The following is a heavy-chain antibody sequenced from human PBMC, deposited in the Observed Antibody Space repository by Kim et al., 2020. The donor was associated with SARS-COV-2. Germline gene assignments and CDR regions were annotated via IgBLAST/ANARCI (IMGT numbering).Heavy chain of an antibody. V-gene: IGHV3-23*01. CDR2: ISAGGGGK. D-gene: IGHD3-22*01. CDR1: GFTFSGYA. CDR3: ASLGLNYDRNTVRFDY. Sequence: GGSLRLSCAASGFTFSGYAMSWVRQAPGKGLEWVSGISAGGGGKYYVDSVKGRFTVSRDNSKNTLDLHMNSLRADDTAMYYCASLGLNYDRNTVRFDYWGQGTLVTVSS. J-gene: IGHJ4*02.